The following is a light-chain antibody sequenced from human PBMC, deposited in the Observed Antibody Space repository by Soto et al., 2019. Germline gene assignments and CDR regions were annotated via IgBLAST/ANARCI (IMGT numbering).Light chain of an antibody. CDR3: QQYNNWPRT. CDR1: QSVSSN. V-gene: IGKV3-15*01. CDR2: GAS. J-gene: IGKJ1*01. Sequence: EIVMTQSPATLSVSPGERATLSCRASQSVSSNLAWYQQKPGQAPRLLIYGASTRATGIPARFSGSGSGTEFTLTISSLQSEDFADSYCQQYNNWPRTFGQGTKVDI.